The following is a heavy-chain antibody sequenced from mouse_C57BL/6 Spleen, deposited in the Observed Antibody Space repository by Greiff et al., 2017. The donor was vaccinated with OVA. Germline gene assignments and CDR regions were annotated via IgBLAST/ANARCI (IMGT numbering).Heavy chain of an antibody. Sequence: VHVKQSGPELVKPGASVQISCKASGYSFTDYNMNWVKQSNGKSLEWIGVINPNYGTTSYNQKFKGKATLTVDQASSTAYMQRNSLTSEDSAVYYCASRTEGYGYYFDYWGQGTTLTVSS. V-gene: IGHV1-39*01. CDR2: INPNYGTT. J-gene: IGHJ2*01. D-gene: IGHD3-1*01. CDR3: ASRTEGYGYYFDY. CDR1: GYSFTDYN.